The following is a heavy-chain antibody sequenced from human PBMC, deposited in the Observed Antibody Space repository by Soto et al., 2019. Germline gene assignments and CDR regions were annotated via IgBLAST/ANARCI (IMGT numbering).Heavy chain of an antibody. CDR3: GGVLRDFDWLLYPYG. D-gene: IGHD3-9*01. CDR2: IDPSDSYT. CDR1: GYSFTSYG. Sequence: GESLKISCKGSGYSFTSYGISWVLQIPGKGLEWMGRIDPSDSYTNYSPSFQGHVTISADKSISTAYLQWSSLKASDTAMYYCGGVLRDFDWLLYPYGCGQGTTVTVSS. J-gene: IGHJ6*02. V-gene: IGHV5-10-1*01.